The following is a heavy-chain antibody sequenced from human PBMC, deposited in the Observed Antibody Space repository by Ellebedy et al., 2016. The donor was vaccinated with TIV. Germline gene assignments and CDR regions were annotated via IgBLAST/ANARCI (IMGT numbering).Heavy chain of an antibody. V-gene: IGHV3-30*18. J-gene: IGHJ6*02. CDR1: GFTFSSYG. CDR2: ISYDGSNK. D-gene: IGHD5-18*01. Sequence: GGSLRLSXAASGFTFSSYGMHWVRQAPGKGLEWVAVISYDGSNKYYADSVKGRFTISRDNSKNTLYLQMNSLRAEDTAVYYCAKAQVDTAMVRGGYYGMDVWGQGTTVTVSS. CDR3: AKAQVDTAMVRGGYYGMDV.